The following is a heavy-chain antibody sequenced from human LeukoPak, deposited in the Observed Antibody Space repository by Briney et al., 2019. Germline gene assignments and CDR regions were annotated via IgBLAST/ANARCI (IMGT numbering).Heavy chain of an antibody. V-gene: IGHV1-2*02. Sequence: ASVKVSCKASGYTFTGYYMHWVRQAPGQGLEWMGWINPSSGGTNYAQKFQGRVTMTRDTSISTAYMELSRLRSDDTAVYYCARDIGLGEFALYYYYMDVWGKGTTVTVSS. CDR3: ARDIGLGEFALYYYYMDV. CDR1: GYTFTGYY. CDR2: INPSSGGT. J-gene: IGHJ6*03. D-gene: IGHD3-16*01.